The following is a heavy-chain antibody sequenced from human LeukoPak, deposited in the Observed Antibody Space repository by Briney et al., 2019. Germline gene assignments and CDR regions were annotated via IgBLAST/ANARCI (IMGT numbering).Heavy chain of an antibody. J-gene: IGHJ6*03. V-gene: IGHV4-39*07. D-gene: IGHD3-3*01. CDR1: GGSIISSNYF. Sequence: TSETLSLTCTVSGGSIISSNYFWGWFRQPPGKGLEWIGSFYYSGSTNYNPSLKSRVTISVDTSKNQFSLNVSSVTAADTAVYYCVRDGITVFGVVTDYYSYMGVWGKGTTVTVSS. CDR3: VRDGITVFGVVTDYYSYMGV. CDR2: FYYSGST.